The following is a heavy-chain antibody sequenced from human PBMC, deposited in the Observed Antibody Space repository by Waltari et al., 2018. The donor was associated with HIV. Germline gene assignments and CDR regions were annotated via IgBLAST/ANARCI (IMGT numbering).Heavy chain of an antibody. D-gene: IGHD3-10*01. V-gene: IGHV4-38-2*01. CDR1: GYSIGHGYY. J-gene: IGHJ6*02. CDR3: DV. Sequence: QLVLQESGPGLVRPSETLSLTCSVSGYSIGHGYYWGWIRQPPGEGLEWIATVHQSGRAYYRPSLKSLISISMDTAVYYCARMDYGSGTPPLDIYVMDVWGQGTTVTVSS. CDR2: VHQSGRA.